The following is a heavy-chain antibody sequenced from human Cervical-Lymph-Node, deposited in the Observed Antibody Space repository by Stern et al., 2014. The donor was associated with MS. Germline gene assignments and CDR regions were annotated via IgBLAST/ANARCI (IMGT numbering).Heavy chain of an antibody. Sequence: QMQLVQSGGGVVQPGRSLRLSCAASGFSFGNFGMHWVRQAPGKGLDWVAFIWHDGTNTYYGDSVKGRFTISKDKTKNTLYLQMERLRVDDTAVYYCARVSGRGVCSGSTCYVDPREAPGYYAMDVWGLGTTVTVSS. D-gene: IGHD2-2*01. J-gene: IGHJ6*02. CDR2: IWHDGTNT. V-gene: IGHV3-33*01. CDR1: GFSFGNFG. CDR3: ARVSGRGVCSGSTCYVDPREAPGYYAMDV.